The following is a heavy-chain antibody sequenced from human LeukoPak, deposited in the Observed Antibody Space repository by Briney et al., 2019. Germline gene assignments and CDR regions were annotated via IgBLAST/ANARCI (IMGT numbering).Heavy chain of an antibody. CDR1: GFTFSNYE. V-gene: IGHV3-48*03. CDR2: ISGSGTSI. J-gene: IGHJ3*02. Sequence: AGGSLRLSCAASGFTFSNYEINWVRQAPGRGLEWISYISGSGTSIYHANSVKGRFTIPRDNAKNSLYLQMNSLRAEDTAVYYCARDRAWGNDAFDIWGQGTMVTVSS. CDR3: ARDRAWGNDAFDI. D-gene: IGHD3-16*01.